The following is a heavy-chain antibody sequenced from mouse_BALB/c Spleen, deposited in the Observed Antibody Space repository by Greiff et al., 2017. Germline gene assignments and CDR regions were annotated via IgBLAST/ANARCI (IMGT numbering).Heavy chain of an antibody. CDR3: ARNWDEDY. D-gene: IGHD4-1*01. V-gene: IGHV1-4*01. CDR2: INPSSGYT. Sequence: QVQLKQSGAELARPGASVKMSCKASGYTFTIYTMHWVKQRPGQGLEWIGYINPSSGYTNYNQKFKDKATLTADKSSSTAYMQLSSLTSEDSAVYYCARNWDEDYWGQGTTLTVSS. J-gene: IGHJ2*01. CDR1: GYTFTIYT.